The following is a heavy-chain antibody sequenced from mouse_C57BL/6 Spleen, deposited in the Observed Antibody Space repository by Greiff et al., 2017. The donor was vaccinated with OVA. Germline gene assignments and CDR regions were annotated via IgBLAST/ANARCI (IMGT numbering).Heavy chain of an antibody. D-gene: IGHD2-1*01. CDR2: IYPRSGNT. CDR1: GYTFTSYG. J-gene: IGHJ2*01. Sequence: VQLQQSGAELARPGASVKLSCKASGYTFTSYGISWVKQRTGQGLEWIGEIYPRSGNTYYNEKFKGKATLTADKSSSTAYMELRSLTSEDSAVYFCASYGIDYWGQGTTLTVSS. V-gene: IGHV1-81*01. CDR3: ASYGIDY.